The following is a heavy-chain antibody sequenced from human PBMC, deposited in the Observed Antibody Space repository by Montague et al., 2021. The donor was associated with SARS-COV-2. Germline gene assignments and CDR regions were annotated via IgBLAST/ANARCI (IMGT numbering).Heavy chain of an antibody. V-gene: IGHV4-34*01. CDR3: ARWDPPTLTLIGLRGKSASDX. CDR1: GGSFSGYY. CDR2: INHSGTT. J-gene: IGHJ4*02. D-gene: IGHD4-23*01. Sequence: SETLSLTCAVYGGSFSGYYWTWIRQSPGKGLEWIAEINHSGTTNYNFNPSLRSRVTISVDTSKSPFSLKLSSVTAADTGVYYCARWDPPTLTLIGLRGKSASDXWGKGTLVTVSS.